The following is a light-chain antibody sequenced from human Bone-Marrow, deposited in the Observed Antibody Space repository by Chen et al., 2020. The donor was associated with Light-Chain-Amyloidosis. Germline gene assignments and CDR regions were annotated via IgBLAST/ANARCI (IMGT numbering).Light chain of an antibody. CDR1: QSVLYSSNNENY. J-gene: IGKJ3*01. Sequence: DFVMTQSPDSLAVSLGERATIKCNSSQSVLYSSNNENYLAWYQQKPGQPPKLLIRWASTRESGVPDRFSGSGSGTDFTLTISSPQAEDVSVYYCQQYYSTPFTFGPGTKVDIK. CDR2: WAS. V-gene: IGKV4-1*01. CDR3: QQYYSTPFT.